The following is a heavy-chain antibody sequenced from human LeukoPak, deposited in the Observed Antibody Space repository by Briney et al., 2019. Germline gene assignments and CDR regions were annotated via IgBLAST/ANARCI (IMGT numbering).Heavy chain of an antibody. CDR2: INPNSGGT. D-gene: IGHD3-16*01. CDR1: GYSFTDYY. J-gene: IGHJ5*02. Sequence: ASVKVSCKTSGYSFTDYYMHWVRQAPGQGLEWMGWINPNSGGTSSAQKFQGRVTMTRDTSTTTVHMEVNWLTSDDTAMYYCARADRLHGGPYLIGPWGQGTLVTVSS. V-gene: IGHV1-2*02. CDR3: ARADRLHGGPYLIGP.